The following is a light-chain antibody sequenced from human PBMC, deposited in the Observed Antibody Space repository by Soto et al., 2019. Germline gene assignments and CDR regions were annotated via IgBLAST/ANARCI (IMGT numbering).Light chain of an antibody. CDR2: DAS. Sequence: HAVVTQEPSRTVAPGGTVTLTCVSSTGEVTRYQYPYWFQQRPGQVPKTLIFDASDKQSWTPARFSGSLLGGKAVLTLSGAQPYDEADYYCLIFYRGGVVFGGGTKVTVL. CDR3: LIFYRGGVV. CDR1: TGEVTRYQY. J-gene: IGLJ2*01. V-gene: IGLV7-46*01.